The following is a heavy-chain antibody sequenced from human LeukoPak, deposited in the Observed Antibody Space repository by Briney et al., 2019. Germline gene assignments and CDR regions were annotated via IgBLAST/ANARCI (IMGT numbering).Heavy chain of an antibody. V-gene: IGHV3-48*03. CDR1: GFTFSSYE. J-gene: IGHJ4*02. Sequence: PGGSLRLSCVASGFTFSSYEINWVRQAPGKGLEWVSYISSSGRTIYYADSVQGRFTISRDNAKNSLYLQMNSLRAEDTAVYYCARDPGQRDYGDYTYYFGYWGQGTLVTVSS. CDR3: ARDPGQRDYGDYTYYFGY. CDR2: ISSSGRTI. D-gene: IGHD4-17*01.